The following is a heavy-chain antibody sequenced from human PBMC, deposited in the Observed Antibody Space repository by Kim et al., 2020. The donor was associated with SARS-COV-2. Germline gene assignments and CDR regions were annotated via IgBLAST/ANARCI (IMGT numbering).Heavy chain of an antibody. CDR1: GFTVSNNY. D-gene: IGHD6-13*01. J-gene: IGHJ6*02. CDR2: IYIGDST. V-gene: IGHV3-53*01. CDR3: ARGFQQLAFYYYGMDV. Sequence: GGSLRLSCAASGFTVSNNYMNWVRQAPGKGLEWVSVIYIGDSTYYADSVKGRFAISRDNSKNTLYLQMNSLRVEDTAVYYCARGFQQLAFYYYGMDVWG.